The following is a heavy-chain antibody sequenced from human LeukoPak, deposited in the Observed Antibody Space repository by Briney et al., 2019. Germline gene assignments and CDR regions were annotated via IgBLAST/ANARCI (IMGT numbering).Heavy chain of an antibody. CDR2: INHSGNT. CDR3: ARGTTYGMDV. J-gene: IGHJ6*02. CDR1: GGSFSGYY. D-gene: IGHD1-14*01. Sequence: SETLSLTCAVYGGSFSGYYWSWIRQPPGKGLEWIGEINHSGNTNYNPSLKSRVTISVDTSKNQFSLKLSSVTAADTAVYYCARGTTYGMDVWGQGTTVTVSS. V-gene: IGHV4-34*01.